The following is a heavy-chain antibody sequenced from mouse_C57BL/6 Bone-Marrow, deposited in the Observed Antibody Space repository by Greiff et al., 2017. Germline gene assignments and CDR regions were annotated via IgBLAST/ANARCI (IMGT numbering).Heavy chain of an antibody. CDR1: GFTFSDFY. CDR2: SRNKANDYTT. V-gene: IGHV7-1*01. D-gene: IGHD1-2*01. Sequence: EVMLVESGGGLVQSGRSLRLSCATSGFTFSDFYMEWVRQAPGKGLEWIAASRNKANDYTTEYSASGKGRFIVSRDTSQSIHYLQMNALRAEDTAIDYCARDRHYYGLDDWGKGTTLTVSS. CDR3: ARDRHYYGLDD. J-gene: IGHJ2*01.